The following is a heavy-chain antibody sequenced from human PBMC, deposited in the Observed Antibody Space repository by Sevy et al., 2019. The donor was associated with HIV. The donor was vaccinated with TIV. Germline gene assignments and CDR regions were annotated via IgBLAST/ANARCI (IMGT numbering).Heavy chain of an antibody. CDR1: GFTFSSYA. V-gene: IGHV3-30-3*01. J-gene: IGHJ5*02. CDR3: SRVIRHQMVIRGVIAVIPWFDP. D-gene: IGHD3-10*01. CDR2: ISYDGSNK. Sequence: GGSLRLSCAASGFTFSSYAMHWVRQAPGKGLEWVAVISYDGSNKYYADSVKGRFTISRDNSKNRRYLQMNSLRAGDTAVYYCSRVIRHQMVIRGVIAVIPWFDPWGQGTLVTVSS.